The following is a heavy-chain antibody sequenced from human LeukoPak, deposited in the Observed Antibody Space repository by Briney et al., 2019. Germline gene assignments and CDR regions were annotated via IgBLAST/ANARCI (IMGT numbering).Heavy chain of an antibody. CDR1: RVAITSYY. V-gene: IGHV4-59*08. J-gene: IGHJ4*02. Sequence: KPSETLSLTCTVSRVAITSYYCSTLRQPPGKGLKGIGYICYSGCTNYNPSLNSRVTISVYTSKNQFSRKLSSVTPSHTPLYYCARHGRYSRSPGFDYWGQGTLVPVSS. CDR3: ARHGRYSRSPGFDY. D-gene: IGHD6-6*01. CDR2: ICYSGCT.